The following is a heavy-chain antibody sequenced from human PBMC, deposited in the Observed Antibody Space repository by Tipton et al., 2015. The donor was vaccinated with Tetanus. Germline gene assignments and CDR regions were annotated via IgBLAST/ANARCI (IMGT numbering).Heavy chain of an antibody. CDR3: ARRGGDFLTGYYDS. J-gene: IGHJ4*02. D-gene: IGHD3-9*01. V-gene: IGHV4-39*01. Sequence: TLSLTCTVSGGSLRSGGYYWSWIRQPPGKGPEWIGSIYYTGSTSYNPSLKSRVTISVDTSKNQFSLELNSVTAADTAVYYCARRGGDFLTGYYDSWGQGTLVTVSS. CDR1: GGSLRSGGYY. CDR2: IYYTGST.